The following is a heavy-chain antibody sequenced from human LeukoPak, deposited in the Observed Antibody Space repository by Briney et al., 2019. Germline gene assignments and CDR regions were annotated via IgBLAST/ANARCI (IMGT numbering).Heavy chain of an antibody. CDR3: ARSVGAVAAAPFDY. V-gene: IGHV4-34*01. J-gene: IGHJ4*02. Sequence: SETLSLTCAVYGGSFSGYYWSGLRQPPGKGLEGIGEINHSGSTNYNPSLKSRVTISVDTSKNQFSLKLSSVTAADTAVYYCARSVGAVAAAPFDYWGQGTLVTVSS. D-gene: IGHD6-19*01. CDR1: GGSFSGYY. CDR2: INHSGST.